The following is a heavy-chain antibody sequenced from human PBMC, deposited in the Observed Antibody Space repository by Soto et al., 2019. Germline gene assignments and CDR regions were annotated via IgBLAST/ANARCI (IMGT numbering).Heavy chain of an antibody. CDR2: TYYSGDT. Sequence: SETLSLTCSLSGGSVNSADYYWSWIRQPPGKGLEWIGYTYYSGDTFYNPSLKSRVAITQDTSKNQFSLRLRSVTAADTAVYFCARVKATLYRHYYFDYWGQGTPVTVAS. V-gene: IGHV4-30-4*01. D-gene: IGHD5-12*01. CDR1: GGSVNSADYY. J-gene: IGHJ4*02. CDR3: ARVKATLYRHYYFDY.